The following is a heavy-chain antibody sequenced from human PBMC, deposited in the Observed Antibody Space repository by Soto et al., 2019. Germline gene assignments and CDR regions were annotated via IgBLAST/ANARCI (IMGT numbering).Heavy chain of an antibody. CDR2: ISYDGSNK. V-gene: IGHV3-30-3*01. J-gene: IGHJ5*02. CDR3: ARDSRVDIVVVVATESWFDP. CDR1: GFTFSSYA. D-gene: IGHD2-15*01. Sequence: GGSLRLSCAASGFTFSSYAMHWVRQAPGKGLEWVAVISYDGSNKYYADSVKGRFTISRDNSKNTLYLQMNSLRAEDTAVYYCARDSRVDIVVVVATESWFDPWGQGTLVTVS.